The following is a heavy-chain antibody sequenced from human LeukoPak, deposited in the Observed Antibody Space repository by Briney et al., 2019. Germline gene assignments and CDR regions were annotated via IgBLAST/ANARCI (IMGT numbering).Heavy chain of an antibody. V-gene: IGHV3-21*01. CDR3: ARDLGPEEIRGRTPPIG. CDR1: GFTFSSYS. D-gene: IGHD1-14*01. Sequence: PGGSLRLSCAASGFTFSSYSMNWVRQAPGKGLEWVSSISSSSSYIYYADSVKGRFTISRDNAKNSLYLQMNSLRAVDTAVYYCARDLGPEEIRGRTPPIGWGQGTLVTVSS. CDR2: ISSSSSYI. J-gene: IGHJ4*02.